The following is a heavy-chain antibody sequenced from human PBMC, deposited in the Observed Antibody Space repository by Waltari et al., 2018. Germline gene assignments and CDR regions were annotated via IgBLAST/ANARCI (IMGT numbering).Heavy chain of an antibody. Sequence: QVQLVQSGAEVKKPGSSVKVSCKASGGTFSSYAISWVRQAPGQGLEWMGGIIPIFGTANYAQKFQGRVTITTDESTSTADMGLSSLRSEDTAVYYCARAPYYDSPGYYYMDVWGKGTTVTVSS. CDR3: ARAPYYDSPGYYYMDV. CDR2: IIPIFGTA. CDR1: GGTFSSYA. D-gene: IGHD3-3*01. J-gene: IGHJ6*03. V-gene: IGHV1-69*05.